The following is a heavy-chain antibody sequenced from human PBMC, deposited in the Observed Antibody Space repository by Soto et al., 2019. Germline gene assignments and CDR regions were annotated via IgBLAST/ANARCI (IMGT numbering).Heavy chain of an antibody. CDR2: IYWDDDK. V-gene: IGHV2-5*02. J-gene: IGHJ1*01. D-gene: IGHD6-19*01. CDR3: AHSSLSSSGWYSICEYFQH. Sequence: QITLKESGPTLVKPTQTLTLTCTFSGFSLSTSGVGVGWIRQPPGKALEWLALIYWDDDKRYSPSLKSRLTKTQSDPENQAILTNNNLDPVDTATYCSAHSSLSSSGWYSICEYFQHWGQGTLVTVPS. CDR1: GFSLSTSGVG.